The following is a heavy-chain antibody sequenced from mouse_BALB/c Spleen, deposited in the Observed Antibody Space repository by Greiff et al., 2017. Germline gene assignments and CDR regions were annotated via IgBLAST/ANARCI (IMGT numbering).Heavy chain of an antibody. CDR2: INPSTGYT. V-gene: IGHV1-7*01. CDR3: ARRPLGCYYFDY. D-gene: IGHD2-14*01. Sequence: VQLQQSGAELAKPGASVKMSCKASGYTFTSYWMHWVKQRPGQGLEWIGYINPSTGYTEYNQKFKDKATLTADKSSSTAYMQVSSLTSEDSAVYYCARRPLGCYYFDYWGQGTTLTVSS. J-gene: IGHJ2*01. CDR1: GYTFTSYW.